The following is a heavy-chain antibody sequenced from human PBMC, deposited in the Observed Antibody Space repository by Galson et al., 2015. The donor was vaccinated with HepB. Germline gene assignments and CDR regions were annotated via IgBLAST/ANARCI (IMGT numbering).Heavy chain of an antibody. CDR2: ISSTGTTM. J-gene: IGHJ2*01. D-gene: IGHD3-10*01. V-gene: IGHV3-11*04. CDR1: GFTFSDYY. Sequence: SLRLSCAASGFTFSDYYMSWIRQAPGKGLESVSYISSTGTTMYYADSAKGRFTISRDNAQNSLYLQMNSLRDEDTAVSYCARVYFGSGSSSAYWYFDLWGRGALVTVSS. CDR3: ARVYFGSGSSSAYWYFDL.